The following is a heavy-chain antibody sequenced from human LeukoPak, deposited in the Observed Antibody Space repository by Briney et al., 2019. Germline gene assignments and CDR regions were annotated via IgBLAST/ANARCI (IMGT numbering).Heavy chain of an antibody. V-gene: IGHV1-69*13. J-gene: IGHJ4*02. CDR2: IIPIFGTA. Sequence: ASVKVSCKASGGTFSSYAISWVRQAPGQGLEWMGGIIPIFGTANYAQKFQGRVTITADESTSTAYMELSSLRSEDTAVYYCARAGEGGEGFDHWGQGTLVTVSS. CDR1: GGTFSSYA. CDR3: ARAGEGGEGFDH. D-gene: IGHD3-10*01.